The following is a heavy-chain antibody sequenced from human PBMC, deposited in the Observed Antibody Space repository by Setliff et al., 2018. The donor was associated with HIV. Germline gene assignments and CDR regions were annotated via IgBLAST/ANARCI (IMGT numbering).Heavy chain of an antibody. CDR1: GFTFNNYW. CDR2: ISTSGSTI. J-gene: IGHJ4*02. D-gene: IGHD4-17*01. Sequence: GGSLRLSCAASGFTFNNYWMCWVRQAPGKGLEWVSYISTSGSTIYYADSVKGRFTISRDNGKKSLYLQMDSLRDEDTAVYYCAREKFENGDYEFVSTFDSWGQGTLVTVSS. CDR3: AREKFENGDYEFVSTFDS. V-gene: IGHV3-48*02.